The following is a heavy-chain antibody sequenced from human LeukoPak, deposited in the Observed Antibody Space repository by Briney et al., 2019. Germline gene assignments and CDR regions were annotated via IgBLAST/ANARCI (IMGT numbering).Heavy chain of an antibody. CDR2: INPDGSTT. CDR1: GFTFSRYW. J-gene: IGHJ5*02. V-gene: IGHV3-74*01. Sequence: PGGSLRTSCAASGFTFSRYWIHWVRQAPGRGLEWVSRINPDGSTTTYADSVKGRFTISRDNAKNTVYLQMNSLRAEDTAVYYCARVLSGSWDWFDPWGQGTLVTVSS. D-gene: IGHD3-22*01. CDR3: ARVLSGSWDWFDP.